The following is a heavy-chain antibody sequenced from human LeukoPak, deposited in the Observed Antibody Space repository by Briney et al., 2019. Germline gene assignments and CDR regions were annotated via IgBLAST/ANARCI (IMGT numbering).Heavy chain of an antibody. Sequence: SETLSLICIVSSGSISTYYWSWIRQPPGKGLEWIGYIYYSGSTNYNPSLKSRVTISVDTSKNQFSLNLSSVTAADTAVYYCARAVYCGGGCYYFDYWGQGTLVTVSS. CDR2: IYYSGST. J-gene: IGHJ4*02. CDR1: SGSISTYY. CDR3: ARAVYCGGGCYYFDY. V-gene: IGHV4-59*01. D-gene: IGHD2-21*02.